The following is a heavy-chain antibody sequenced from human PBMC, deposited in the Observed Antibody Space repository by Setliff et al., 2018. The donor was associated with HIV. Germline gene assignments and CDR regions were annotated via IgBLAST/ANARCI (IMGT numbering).Heavy chain of an antibody. CDR1: GFTFSGST. Sequence: GGSLRLSCAASGFTFSGSTMYWVRQASGKGLEWVGRIGSKANSYATVYAASVKGRFTISRDDSENTAYLQMNSLKTEDTAVYYCTSGVEQWLIRGYWGQGSLVTVSS. J-gene: IGHJ4*02. V-gene: IGHV3-73*01. CDR3: TSGVEQWLIRGY. CDR2: IGSKANSYAT. D-gene: IGHD6-19*01.